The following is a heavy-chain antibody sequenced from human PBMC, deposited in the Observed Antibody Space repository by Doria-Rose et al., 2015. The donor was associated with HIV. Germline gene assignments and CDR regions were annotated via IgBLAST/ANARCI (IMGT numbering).Heavy chain of an antibody. CDR3: ARDRRITTSSWYFFDY. Sequence: VQLVQSGGGLVNHGGSLRLSCSASGFTFSDYYMSWIRQTPGKGLEWISYISSSDSTIYYADSVKGRFTISRDNAKNSLYLHMNSLRADDTAVYYCARDRRITTSSWYFFDYWGQGKRGNVYS. D-gene: IGHD6-13*01. J-gene: IGHJ4*02. CDR2: ISSSDSTI. V-gene: IGHV3-11*04. CDR1: GFTFSDYY.